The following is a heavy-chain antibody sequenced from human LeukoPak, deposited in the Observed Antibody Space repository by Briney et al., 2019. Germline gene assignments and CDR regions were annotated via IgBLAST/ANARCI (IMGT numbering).Heavy chain of an antibody. Sequence: ASETLSLTCTVSGYSISSGYYWGWIRQPPGKGLEWIGSIYHSGSTYYNPSLKSRVTISIDTSKNQFSLRLSSVTAADTAVYYCAKRYSSGWYGFDYWGQGTLVTVSS. V-gene: IGHV4-38-2*02. CDR1: GYSISSGYY. D-gene: IGHD6-19*01. CDR3: AKRYSSGWYGFDY. J-gene: IGHJ4*02. CDR2: IYHSGST.